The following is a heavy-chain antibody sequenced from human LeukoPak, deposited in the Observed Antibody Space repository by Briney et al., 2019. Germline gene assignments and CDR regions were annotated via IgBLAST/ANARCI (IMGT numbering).Heavy chain of an antibody. CDR2: IYYSGST. CDR3: ITGDQYHDAFDI. D-gene: IGHD7-27*01. J-gene: IGHJ3*02. V-gene: IGHV4-39*01. CDR1: GGSISSSSYY. Sequence: KSSETLSLTCTVSGGSISSSSYYWGWIRQPPGKGLEWIGSIYYSGSTYYNPSLKSRVTISVDTSKNQFSLKLSSVTAADTAVYYSITGDQYHDAFDIWGQGTMVTVSS.